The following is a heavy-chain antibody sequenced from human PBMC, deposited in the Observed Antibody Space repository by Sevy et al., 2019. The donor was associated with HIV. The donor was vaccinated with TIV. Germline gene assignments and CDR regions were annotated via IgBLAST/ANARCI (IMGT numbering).Heavy chain of an antibody. V-gene: IGHV1-69*13. D-gene: IGHD2-21*01. Sequence: ASVKVSCKASGGTFNNYGINWVRQAPGQGLQWMGRILPLSGLVNYAQNLQGRVAITADESTRTVYMELSSLRFEDTAVYYCARDRPCGGDCYFLDSWGRGALVTVSS. CDR3: ARDRPCGGDCYFLDS. CDR2: ILPLSGLV. CDR1: GGTFNNYG. J-gene: IGHJ4*02.